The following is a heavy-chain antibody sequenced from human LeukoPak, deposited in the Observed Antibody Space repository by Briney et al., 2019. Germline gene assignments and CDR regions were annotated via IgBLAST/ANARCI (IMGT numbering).Heavy chain of an antibody. J-gene: IGHJ4*02. D-gene: IGHD2-21*02. Sequence: PGGSLRLSCAASGFTFSGAWMHWVRQAPGKGLVWVARINTDGSITGYTDSEKGRFAISRDNAKNTLYLQMNSRRVEDTAVYYCAHFGIDCSNDCWGQGTLVTVSS. V-gene: IGHV3-74*01. CDR1: GFTFSGAW. CDR2: INTDGSIT. CDR3: AHFGIDCSNDC.